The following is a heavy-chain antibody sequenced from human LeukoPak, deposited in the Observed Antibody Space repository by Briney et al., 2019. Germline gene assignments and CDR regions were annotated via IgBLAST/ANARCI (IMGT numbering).Heavy chain of an antibody. CDR1: GFTFSNAW. CDR2: ISGSGGST. J-gene: IGHJ4*02. D-gene: IGHD4-23*01. V-gene: IGHV3-23*01. Sequence: GGSLRLSCAASGFTFSNAWMSWVRQAPGKGLEWVSAISGSGGSTYYADSVKGRFTISRDNSKNTLYLQMNSLRAEDTAVYYCAKDLVTPSEDYWGQGTLVTVSS. CDR3: AKDLVTPSEDY.